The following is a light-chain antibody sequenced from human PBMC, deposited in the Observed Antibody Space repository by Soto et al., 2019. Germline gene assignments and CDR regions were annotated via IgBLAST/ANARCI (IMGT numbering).Light chain of an antibody. J-gene: IGKJ4*01. CDR2: AAS. CDR1: QGLSTY. V-gene: IGKV1-12*02. CDR3: LSGHSRP. Sequence: DIQMTQSTSSVSASVGDRVTITCRASQGLSTYLAWYQQKPGKAPKLLIYAASNLQSGVPSRFSGSGSGTDFTLTISSLQPEDFATYYCLSGHSRPFGGVTNV.